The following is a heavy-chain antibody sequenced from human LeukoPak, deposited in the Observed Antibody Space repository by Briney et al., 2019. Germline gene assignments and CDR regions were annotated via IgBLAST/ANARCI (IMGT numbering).Heavy chain of an antibody. V-gene: IGHV1-8*03. CDR2: MNPNSGNT. CDR1: GYTFTSYG. D-gene: IGHD4-17*01. CDR3: ARGPYDYGDPFDP. J-gene: IGHJ5*02. Sequence: GASVKVSCKASGYTFTSYGISWVRQAPGQGLEWMGWMNPNSGNTGYAQKFQGRVTITRNTSISTAYMELSSLRSEDTAVYYCARGPYDYGDPFDPWGQGTLVTVSS.